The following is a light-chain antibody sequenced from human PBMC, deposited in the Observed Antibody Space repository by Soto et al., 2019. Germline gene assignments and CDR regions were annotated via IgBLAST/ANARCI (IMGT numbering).Light chain of an antibody. CDR1: QSVSSN. CDR3: QQYDNWPFT. V-gene: IGKV3-15*01. Sequence: EIVMTQSPATLSVSPGDRATLSCRTSQSVSSNLAWYQQIPGQAPRLLIYGASTRAADIPARFSGSGSGTEFALTISSLQSEDFAVYYCQQYDNWPFTFGQGTRLEIK. CDR2: GAS. J-gene: IGKJ5*01.